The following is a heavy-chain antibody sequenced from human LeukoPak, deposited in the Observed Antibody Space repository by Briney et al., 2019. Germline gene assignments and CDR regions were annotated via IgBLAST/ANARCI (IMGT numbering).Heavy chain of an antibody. CDR3: ARQPVPAPNGANYNWFDT. CDR2: IYYSGST. J-gene: IGHJ5*02. D-gene: IGHD2-2*01. V-gene: IGHV4-39*01. CDR1: GGSISSSSYY. Sequence: SETLSLTCTVSGGSISSSSYYWGWIRQPPGKGLEWIGSIYYSGSTYYNPSLKSRVTISVDTSKNQFSLKLSSVTAADTAVYYCARQPVPAPNGANYNWFDTWGQGTLVTVSS.